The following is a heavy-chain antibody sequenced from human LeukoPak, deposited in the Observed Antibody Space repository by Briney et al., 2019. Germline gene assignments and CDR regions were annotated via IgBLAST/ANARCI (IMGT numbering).Heavy chain of an antibody. CDR3: ATGYDSSGYYVWNLDY. CDR1: GYIFTSYW. V-gene: IGHV5-51*01. D-gene: IGHD3-22*01. CDR2: IYPGDSDT. Sequence: GESLKISCKGSGYIFTSYWIGWVRQMPGKGLEWMGIIYPGDSDTRYSPSFQGQVTISADKSISTAYLQWSSLKASDTAMYYCATGYDSSGYYVWNLDYWGQGTLVTVSS. J-gene: IGHJ4*02.